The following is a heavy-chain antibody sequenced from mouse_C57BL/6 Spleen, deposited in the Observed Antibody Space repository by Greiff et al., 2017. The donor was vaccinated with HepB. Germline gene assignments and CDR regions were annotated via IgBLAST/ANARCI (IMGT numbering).Heavy chain of an antibody. Sequence: QVQLQQSGPELVKPGASVKISCKASGYAFSSSWMNWVKQRPGKGLEWIGRIYPGDGDTNYNGKFKGKATLTADKSSSTAYMQLSSLTSEDSAVDFCARSPGTVVATGYYAMDYWGQGTSVTVSS. CDR2: IYPGDGDT. V-gene: IGHV1-82*01. J-gene: IGHJ4*01. CDR1: GYAFSSSW. D-gene: IGHD1-1*01. CDR3: ARSPGTVVATGYYAMDY.